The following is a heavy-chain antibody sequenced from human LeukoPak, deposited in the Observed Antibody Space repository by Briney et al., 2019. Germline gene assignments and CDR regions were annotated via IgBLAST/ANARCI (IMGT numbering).Heavy chain of an antibody. J-gene: IGHJ4*02. V-gene: IGHV1-18*01. CDR2: ISAYNGNT. Sequence: ASVKVSCKASGGTFSSYAISWVRQAPGQGLEWMGWISAYNGNTNYAQKLRGRVTMTTDTSTSTAYMELRSLRSDDTAVYYCARDRRYSYGLTLAGGIDYWGQGTLVTVSS. D-gene: IGHD5-18*01. CDR1: GGTFSSYA. CDR3: ARDRRYSYGLTLAGGIDY.